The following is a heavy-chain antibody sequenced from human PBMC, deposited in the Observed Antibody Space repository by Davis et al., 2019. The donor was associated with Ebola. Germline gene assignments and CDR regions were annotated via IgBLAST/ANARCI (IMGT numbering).Heavy chain of an antibody. D-gene: IGHD1-7*01. Sequence: PSETLSLTCTVSGGSISSGGYYWSWIRQHPGKGLEWIGYIYYSGSTYYNPSLKSRVTISVDTSKNQFSLKLSSVTAADTAVYYCARHGVTGTTIDYWGQGTLVTVSS. CDR1: GGSISSGGYY. V-gene: IGHV4-39*01. CDR2: IYYSGST. CDR3: ARHGVTGTTIDY. J-gene: IGHJ4*02.